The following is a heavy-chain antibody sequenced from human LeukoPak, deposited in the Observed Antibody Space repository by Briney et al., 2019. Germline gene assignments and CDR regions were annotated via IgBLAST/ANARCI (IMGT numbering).Heavy chain of an antibody. V-gene: IGHV3-23*01. Sequence: GRSLRLSCAASGFTFSSYAMHWVRQAPGKGLEWVSAISGSGGRTYYADSVKGRFTISRDNSKNTLYLQMNSLRAEDTAVYYCAKTNTYYDFWSGGYYYYYMDVCGKGTTVTVSS. D-gene: IGHD3-3*01. CDR2: ISGSGGRT. CDR3: AKTNTYYDFWSGGYYYYYMDV. J-gene: IGHJ6*03. CDR1: GFTFSSYA.